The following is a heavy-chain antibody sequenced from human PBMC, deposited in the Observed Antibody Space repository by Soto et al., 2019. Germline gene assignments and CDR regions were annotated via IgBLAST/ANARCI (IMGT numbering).Heavy chain of an antibody. V-gene: IGHV1-69*13. CDR3: ARQGEGGSFPFY. CDR1: GGTFSSYA. Sequence: SVKVSRKAAGGTFSSYAISWVRQAPGQGLEWMGGIIPIFGTANYAQKFQGRVTITADESTSTAYMELSSLRSEDTAVYYCARQGEGGSFPFYWCPGTLGTV. D-gene: IGHD1-26*01. J-gene: IGHJ4*02. CDR2: IIPIFGTA.